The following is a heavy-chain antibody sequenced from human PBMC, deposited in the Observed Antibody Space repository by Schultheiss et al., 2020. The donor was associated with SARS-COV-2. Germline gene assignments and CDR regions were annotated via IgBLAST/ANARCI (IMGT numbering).Heavy chain of an antibody. J-gene: IGHJ1*01. CDR3: ARSGPEYFQH. D-gene: IGHD5-12*01. CDR1: GGSISSGGHY. Sequence: SETLSLTCTVSGGSISSGGHYWSWIRQHPGKGLEWIGYIYYSGSTYYNPSLKSRVTISVDTSKNQFSLKLSSVTAADTAVYYCARSGPEYFQHWGQGTLVTVSS. V-gene: IGHV4-31*03. CDR2: IYYSGST.